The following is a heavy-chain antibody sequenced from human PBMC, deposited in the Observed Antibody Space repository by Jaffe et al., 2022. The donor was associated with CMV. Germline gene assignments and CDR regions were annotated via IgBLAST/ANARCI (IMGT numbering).Heavy chain of an antibody. V-gene: IGHV3-23*01. J-gene: IGHJ2*01. D-gene: IGHD1-26*01. Sequence: EVQLLESGGGLVQPGGSLRLSCAASGFTFSSYAMSWVRQAPGKGLEWVSAISGSGGSTYYADSVKGRFTISRDNSKNTLYLQMNSLRAEDTAVYYCAKGRGSYHYRGWYFDLWGRGTLVTVSS. CDR1: GFTFSSYA. CDR2: ISGSGGST. CDR3: AKGRGSYHYRGWYFDL.